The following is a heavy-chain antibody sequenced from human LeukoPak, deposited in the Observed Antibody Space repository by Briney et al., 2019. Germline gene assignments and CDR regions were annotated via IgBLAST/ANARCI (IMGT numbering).Heavy chain of an antibody. D-gene: IGHD3-3*01. CDR2: ISKDGSDK. CDR3: AKIDTGYYDFWSAFGP. J-gene: IGHJ5*02. Sequence: PGRSLRLSCAASGFTFSDYAMHWVRQAPGKGLEWVAVISKDGSDKYYPGSVRGRFTISRDNSKNTIYLQMDSLRAEDTAVYYCAKIDTGYYDFWSAFGPWGQGTLVTVSS. CDR1: GFTFSDYA. V-gene: IGHV3-30-3*02.